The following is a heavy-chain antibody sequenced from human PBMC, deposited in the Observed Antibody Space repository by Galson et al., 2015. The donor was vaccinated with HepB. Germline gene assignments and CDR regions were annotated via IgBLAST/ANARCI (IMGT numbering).Heavy chain of an antibody. J-gene: IGHJ5*02. CDR2: ISWDGGST. D-gene: IGHD2-21*01. V-gene: IGHV3-43D*03. Sequence: SLRLSCAASGFTFDDYAMHWVRQAPGKGLEWVSLISWDGGSTYYADSVKGRFTISRDNSKNSLYLQMNSLRTEDTAVYYCTHMSHNWCDSSWGQGTLLTVSS. CDR1: GFTFDDYA. CDR3: THMSHNWCDSS.